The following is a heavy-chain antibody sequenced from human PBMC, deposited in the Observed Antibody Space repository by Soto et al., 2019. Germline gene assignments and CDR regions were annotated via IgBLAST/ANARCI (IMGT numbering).Heavy chain of an antibody. Sequence: QVQLVESGGGVVQPGRSLRLSCAASGFTFSSYGMHWVRQAPGKGLEWVAVISYDGSNKYYADSVKGRFTISRDNSKNTLYLQMNSLRAEDTAVYYCATDRGVPCGGDCYYFDYWGHGTLVTVSS. V-gene: IGHV3-30*03. D-gene: IGHD2-21*02. CDR2: ISYDGSNK. CDR3: ATDRGVPCGGDCYYFDY. CDR1: GFTFSSYG. J-gene: IGHJ4*01.